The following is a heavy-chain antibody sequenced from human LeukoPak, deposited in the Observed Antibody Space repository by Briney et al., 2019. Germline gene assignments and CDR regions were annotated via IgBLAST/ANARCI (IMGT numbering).Heavy chain of an antibody. CDR3: AVGYCSGGSCPQHFDY. V-gene: IGHV4-34*01. D-gene: IGHD2-15*01. CDR1: GGSFSGYY. J-gene: IGHJ4*02. CDR2: LNHSGST. Sequence: SETLSLTCAVYGGSFSGYYWSWIRQPPGKGLEWIGELNHSGSTNYNPSLKSRVTISVDTSKNQFSLKLSSVTAADTAVYYYAVGYCSGGSCPQHFDYWGQGTLVTVSS.